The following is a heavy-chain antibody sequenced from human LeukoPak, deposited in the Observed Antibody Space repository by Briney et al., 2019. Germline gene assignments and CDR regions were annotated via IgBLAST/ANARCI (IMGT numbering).Heavy chain of an antibody. CDR3: AHRLKYGDYIYFDY. Sequence: SGPTLVKPTLPLTLTSTFSVFSLSTSGVGVGWIRQPPGKALEWLALIYWDDDKRYSPSLKSRLTITKDTSKNQVVLTMTNMDPVDTATYYCAHRLKYGDYIYFDYWGQGTLVTVSS. D-gene: IGHD4-17*01. V-gene: IGHV2-5*02. CDR2: IYWDDDK. CDR1: VFSLSTSGVG. J-gene: IGHJ4*02.